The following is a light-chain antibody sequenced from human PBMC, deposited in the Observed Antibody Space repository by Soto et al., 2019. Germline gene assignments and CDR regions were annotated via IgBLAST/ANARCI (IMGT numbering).Light chain of an antibody. Sequence: IQLTQSPASLSASVGDRVTISCRASPGSTSYLAWYQQKPGEAPKLLIYGTSTLQTGVTSRFSGGGSGTDFSLTIGSLQPEDCAPYYCQHLSDYPLSFGPGTKVDIK. CDR1: PGSTSY. CDR3: QHLSDYPLS. CDR2: GTS. V-gene: IGKV1-9*01. J-gene: IGKJ3*01.